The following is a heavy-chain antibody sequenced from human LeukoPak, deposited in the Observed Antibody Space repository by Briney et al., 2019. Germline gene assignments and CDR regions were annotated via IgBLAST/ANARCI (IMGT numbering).Heavy chain of an antibody. J-gene: IGHJ4*02. CDR2: IIASGGST. Sequence: GGSLRLSCATSGFTFSSYAMSWVRQAPGKGLEWVSGIIASGGSTYYADSVKGRFTISRDNSKNTLYLQMNSLRAEDTAVYYCAKDLILAAAGRDYWGQGTLVTVSS. D-gene: IGHD6-13*01. V-gene: IGHV3-23*01. CDR3: AKDLILAAAGRDY. CDR1: GFTFSSYA.